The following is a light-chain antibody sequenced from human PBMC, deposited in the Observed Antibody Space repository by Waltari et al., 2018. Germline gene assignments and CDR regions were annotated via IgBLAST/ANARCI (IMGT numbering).Light chain of an antibody. Sequence: QLVVPQSPSASAPLGASAKPTCTLRSRHSSNILAWLQQRPEKSPRYWMKVNSHGSHIKGAYVPARLSCGSTGGERYLPISSRQPDEEADDYCRTGGHGTWVFGGGTTLTVL. CDR2: VNSHGSH. CDR1: SRHSSNI. J-gene: IGLJ3*02. CDR3: RTGGHGTWV. V-gene: IGLV4-69*01.